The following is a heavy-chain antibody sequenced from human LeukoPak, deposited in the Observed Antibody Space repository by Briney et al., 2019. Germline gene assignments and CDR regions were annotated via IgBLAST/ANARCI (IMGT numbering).Heavy chain of an antibody. D-gene: IGHD6-13*01. CDR3: ARHASSWYGGRFDP. Sequence: SETLSFTCSVSGGSINKYYWNWIRQTPGKGMEWIGDIYSSGSTNYNPSLKSRVTISVDTSNNQLSLSLTSVTAADPAVYYCARHASSWYGGRFDPWGQGTVVTVSS. V-gene: IGHV4-59*08. CDR1: GGSINKYY. J-gene: IGHJ5*02. CDR2: IYSSGST.